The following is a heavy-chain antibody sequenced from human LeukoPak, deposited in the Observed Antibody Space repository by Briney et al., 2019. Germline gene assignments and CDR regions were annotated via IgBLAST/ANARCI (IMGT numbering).Heavy chain of an antibody. CDR3: AKDIMGSGSHALDY. CDR1: GFTFSNYG. Sequence: GGSLRLSCTASGFTFSNYGMHWVRQAPGKGLEWVAFIRYDGSEKYYADSVKGRFTISRDNSKNTLYLHMNSLRAEDTAVYSCAKDIMGSGSHALDYWGQGTLVTVSS. V-gene: IGHV3-30*02. D-gene: IGHD1-26*01. J-gene: IGHJ4*02. CDR2: IRYDGSEK.